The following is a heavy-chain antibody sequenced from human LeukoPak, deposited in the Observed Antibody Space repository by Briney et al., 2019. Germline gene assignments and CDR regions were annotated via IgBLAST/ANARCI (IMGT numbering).Heavy chain of an antibody. CDR3: AKDGSRAWDIGFQH. CDR2: ISGSGDST. J-gene: IGHJ1*01. CDR1: GFTFSSYG. D-gene: IGHD2-15*01. Sequence: GGSLRLSCAASGFTFSSYGMHWVRQAPGKGLEWVSSISGSGDSTYYADSVKGRFTISRDNSKNTLYLQMNSLRAEDTAVYYCAKDGSRAWDIGFQHWGQGTLVTVSS. V-gene: IGHV3-23*01.